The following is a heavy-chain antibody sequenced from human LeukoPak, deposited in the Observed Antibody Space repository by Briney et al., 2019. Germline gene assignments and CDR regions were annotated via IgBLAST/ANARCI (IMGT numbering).Heavy chain of an antibody. J-gene: IGHJ4*02. CDR2: ISYDGSNK. CDR1: GFTFSSYA. Sequence: GGSLRLSCAASGFTFSSYAMHWVRQAPGKGLEWVAVISYDGSNKYYADSVKGRFTISRDNSKNTLYLQMNSLRAEDTAVYYCARAPRFGELFLFDYWGQGTLVTVSS. V-gene: IGHV3-30-3*01. CDR3: ARAPRFGELFLFDY. D-gene: IGHD3-10*02.